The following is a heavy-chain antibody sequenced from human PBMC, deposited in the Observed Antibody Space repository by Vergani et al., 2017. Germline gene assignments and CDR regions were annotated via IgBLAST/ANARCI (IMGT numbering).Heavy chain of an antibody. J-gene: IGHJ4*02. CDR2: ISGSGSTT. V-gene: IGHV3-23*01. D-gene: IGHD2-2*01. CDR3: AKKGFCVTSSCYTTPMDTLQY. CDR1: GFSFSDYA. Sequence: EAQLLESGGGLVQPGGSLRLSCAASGFSFSDYAMSWVRQAPGKGLEWVAAISGSGSTTYYADSVKGRFTVSRDNSKNTLFLQMNSLRAEDTAVYYCAKKGFCVTSSCYTTPMDTLQYWGQGALVTVSS.